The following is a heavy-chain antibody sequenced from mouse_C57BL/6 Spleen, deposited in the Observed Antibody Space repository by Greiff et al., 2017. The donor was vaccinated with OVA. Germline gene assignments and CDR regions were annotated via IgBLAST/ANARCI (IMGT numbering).Heavy chain of an antibody. J-gene: IGHJ4*01. D-gene: IGHD1-1*01. Sequence: EVQRVESGGGLVQPGGSLKLSCAASGFTFSDYYMYWVRQTPEKRLEWVAYISNGGGSTYYPDTVKGRFTISRDNAKNTLYLQMSRLKSEDTAMYYCARQDNYYGSSSYAMDYWGQGTSVTVSS. CDR3: ARQDNYYGSSSYAMDY. CDR1: GFTFSDYY. CDR2: ISNGGGST. V-gene: IGHV5-12*01.